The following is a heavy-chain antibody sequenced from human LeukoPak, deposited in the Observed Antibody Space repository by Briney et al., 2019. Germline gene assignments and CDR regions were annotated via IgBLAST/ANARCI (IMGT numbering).Heavy chain of an antibody. Sequence: GGSLRLPCAASGFTFSDYYMSWIRQAPGKGLEWVSYISSSGSTIYYADSVKGRFTISRDNAKNSLYLQMNSLRAEDTAVYYCARATYCGGDCYNWAHDYWGQGTLVTVSS. V-gene: IGHV3-11*01. J-gene: IGHJ4*02. D-gene: IGHD2-21*02. CDR1: GFTFSDYY. CDR3: ARATYCGGDCYNWAHDY. CDR2: ISSSGSTI.